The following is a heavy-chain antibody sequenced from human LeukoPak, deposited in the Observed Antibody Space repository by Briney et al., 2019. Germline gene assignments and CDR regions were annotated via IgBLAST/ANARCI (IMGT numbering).Heavy chain of an antibody. V-gene: IGHV1-18*01. J-gene: IGHJ4*02. Sequence: ASVKVPCKASGYTFTSYGISWVRQAPGQGLEWMGWISAYNGNTNYAQKLQGRVTMTTDTSTSTAYMELSSLRSEDTAVYYCATAPSQQQLVLVYWGQGTLVTVSS. CDR3: ATAPSQQQLVLVY. CDR2: ISAYNGNT. CDR1: GYTFTSYG. D-gene: IGHD6-13*01.